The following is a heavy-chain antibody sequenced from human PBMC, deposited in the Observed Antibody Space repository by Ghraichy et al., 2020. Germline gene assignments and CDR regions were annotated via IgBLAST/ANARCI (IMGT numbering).Heavy chain of an antibody. CDR2: ISGSGGST. J-gene: IGHJ4*02. V-gene: IGHV3-23*01. CDR3: AKAGDIVVVPAAIVGLFFDY. Sequence: GGSLRLSCAASGFTFSSYAMSWVRQAPGKGLEWVSAISGSGGSTYYADSVKGRFTISRDNSKNTLYLQMNSRRAEDTAVYYCAKAGDIVVVPAAIVGLFFDYWGQGTLVTVSP. CDR1: GFTFSSYA. D-gene: IGHD2-2*01.